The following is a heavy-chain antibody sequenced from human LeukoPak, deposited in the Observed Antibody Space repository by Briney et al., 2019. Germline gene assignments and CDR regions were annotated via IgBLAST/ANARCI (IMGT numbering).Heavy chain of an antibody. V-gene: IGHV3-21*04. CDR1: GFTLSSYG. D-gene: IGHD2-21*01. CDR2: ISSSSSYI. CDR3: ARDDIPSAA. J-gene: IGHJ3*01. Sequence: GGSLRLSCAASGFTLSSYGMNWVRQAPGKGLEWVSFISSSSSYIYYADSVKGRFTISRDNAKNSLYLQMNSLRADDTAVYFCARDDIPSAAWGQGTMVTVSS.